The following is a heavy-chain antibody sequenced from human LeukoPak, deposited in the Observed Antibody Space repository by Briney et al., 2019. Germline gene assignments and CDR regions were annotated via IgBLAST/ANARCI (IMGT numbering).Heavy chain of an antibody. CDR1: GYTFTSYG. Sequence: ASVKVSCKASGYTFTSYGISWVRQAPGQGLEWMGWISAYNGNTNYAQKLQGRVTMTTDTSTSTAYMELRSLRSDDTAVYYCARDACVPAVTCPPGTPGDYWGQGTLVTVSS. J-gene: IGHJ4*02. CDR3: ARDACVPAVTCPPGTPGDY. V-gene: IGHV1-18*01. CDR2: ISAYNGNT. D-gene: IGHD2-2*01.